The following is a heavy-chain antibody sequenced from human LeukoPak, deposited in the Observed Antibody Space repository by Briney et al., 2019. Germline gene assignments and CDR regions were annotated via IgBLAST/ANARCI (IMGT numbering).Heavy chain of an antibody. Sequence: ASVKVSCKASGYSFTDYAMHWVRQAPGQRLEWMGWINAANGSTKYSQKFQGRVTITRDTSASRAYMELSSLRSEDTAVYYRARPSIVGATTWFDPWGQGTLVTVSS. CDR3: ARPSIVGATTWFDP. J-gene: IGHJ5*02. V-gene: IGHV1-3*01. D-gene: IGHD1-26*01. CDR1: GYSFTDYA. CDR2: INAANGST.